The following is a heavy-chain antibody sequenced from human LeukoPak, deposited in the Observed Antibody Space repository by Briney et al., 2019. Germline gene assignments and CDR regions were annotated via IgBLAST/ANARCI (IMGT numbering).Heavy chain of an antibody. CDR3: AREGDAFDI. CDR1: GFTFSSYA. CDR2: ISSNGGST. J-gene: IGHJ3*02. V-gene: IGHV3-64*01. Sequence: PGGSLRLSCAASGFTFSSYAMHWVRQAPGKGLEYVSAISSNGGSTYYANSVKGRFTISRDNSKNTLYLQMGSLRAEDMAVYYCAREGDAFDIWGQGTMVTVSS.